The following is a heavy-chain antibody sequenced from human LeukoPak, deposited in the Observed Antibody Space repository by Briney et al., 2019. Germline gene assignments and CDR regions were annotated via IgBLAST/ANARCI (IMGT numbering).Heavy chain of an antibody. V-gene: IGHV4-34*01. J-gene: IGHJ4*02. CDR3: ARVALVPLSHFDY. CDR2: MDQRGDT. D-gene: IGHD3-10*01. CDR1: GGSFSHYY. Sequence: SETLSLTCAVHGGSFSHYYWGWIRQPPGKSLEWIGDMDQRGDTNNNPSLKSRLTLSLDTSKNVCSLKLRSVTAADTAVYYCARVALVPLSHFDYWGQGILVTVSS.